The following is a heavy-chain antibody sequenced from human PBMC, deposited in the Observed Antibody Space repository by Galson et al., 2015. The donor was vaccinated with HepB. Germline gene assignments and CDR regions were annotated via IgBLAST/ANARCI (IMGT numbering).Heavy chain of an antibody. CDR3: ASGIVVVPAASSGGGGYYYYGMDV. D-gene: IGHD2-2*01. CDR2: INAGNGNT. V-gene: IGHV1-3*01. Sequence: SVKVSCKSSGYTFTSYAMHWVRQAPGQRLEWMGWINAGNGNTKYSQKFQGRVTITRDTSASTAYMELRSLRSEDTAVYYCASGIVVVPAASSGGGGYYYYGMDVWGQGTTVTVSS. CDR1: GYTFTSYA. J-gene: IGHJ6*02.